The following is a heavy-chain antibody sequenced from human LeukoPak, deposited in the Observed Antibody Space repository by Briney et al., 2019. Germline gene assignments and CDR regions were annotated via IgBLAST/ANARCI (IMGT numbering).Heavy chain of an antibody. Sequence: HPGGSLRLSCVASGFTFSSYGMYWVRQAPGKGLEWVAVIWYDGSNKYYADSVKGRFTISRDNSKNTLYLQMNSLRAEDTAVYYCARDQPYYDSSGYPSWGQGTLVTVSS. J-gene: IGHJ5*02. V-gene: IGHV3-33*01. D-gene: IGHD3-22*01. CDR3: ARDQPYYDSSGYPS. CDR1: GFTFSSYG. CDR2: IWYDGSNK.